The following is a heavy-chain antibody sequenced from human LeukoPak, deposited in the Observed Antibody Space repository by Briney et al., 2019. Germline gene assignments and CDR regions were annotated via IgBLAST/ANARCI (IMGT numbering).Heavy chain of an antibody. V-gene: IGHV3-23*01. CDR2: ISGSGGST. Sequence: AGGSLRLSCAASGFTFSSYAMSWVRQAPGKGLEWVSAISGSGGSTYYADSVKGRFTISRDNSKNTLYLQMNSLGAEDTAVYYCAVRGTRLGELSHWGQGTLVTVSS. D-gene: IGHD3-16*02. J-gene: IGHJ4*02. CDR1: GFTFSSYA. CDR3: AVRGTRLGELSH.